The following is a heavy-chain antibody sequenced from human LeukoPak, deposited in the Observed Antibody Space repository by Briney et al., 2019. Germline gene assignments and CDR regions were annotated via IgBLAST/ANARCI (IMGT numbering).Heavy chain of an antibody. V-gene: IGHV1-69*05. CDR2: IIPIFGTA. J-gene: IGHJ5*02. CDR3: AGRTRYCSSTSCQAWFDP. CDR1: GGTFSSYA. D-gene: IGHD2-2*01. Sequence: ASVKVSCKASGGTFSSYAISWVRQVPGQGLEWMGGIIPIFGTANYAQKFQGRVTITTDESTSTAYMELSSLRSEDTAVYYCAGRTRYCSSTSCQAWFDPWGQGTLVTVSS.